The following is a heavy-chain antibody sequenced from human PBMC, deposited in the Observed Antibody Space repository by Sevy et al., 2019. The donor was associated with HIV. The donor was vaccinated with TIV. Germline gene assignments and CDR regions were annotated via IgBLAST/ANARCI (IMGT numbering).Heavy chain of an antibody. CDR3: AKAGGPQHTAMVTIFDY. D-gene: IGHD5-18*01. CDR2: ISGSGGST. V-gene: IGHV3-23*01. Sequence: GGSLSLSCAASGFTFSSYAMSWVRQAPGKGLEWVSAISGSGGSTYYADSVKGRFTISRDNSKNTLYLQMNSLRAEDTAVYYCAKAGGPQHTAMVTIFDYWGQGTLVTVSS. CDR1: GFTFSSYA. J-gene: IGHJ4*02.